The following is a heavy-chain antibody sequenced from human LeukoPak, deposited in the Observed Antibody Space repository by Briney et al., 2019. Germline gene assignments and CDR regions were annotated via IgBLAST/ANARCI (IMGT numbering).Heavy chain of an antibody. V-gene: IGHV3-30*04. J-gene: IGHJ4*02. D-gene: IGHD3-10*01. Sequence: GGSLRLSCAASGFTFSSDAMHWVRQDPDKGLEWVALISFDGSNKYYADSVKGRFTISRDNSKNTLYLQMNSLRAEDTAVYYCARAGIYYGSGSYYAKIDSWGQGTLVTVSS. CDR2: ISFDGSNK. CDR3: ARAGIYYGSGSYYAKIDS. CDR1: GFTFSSDA.